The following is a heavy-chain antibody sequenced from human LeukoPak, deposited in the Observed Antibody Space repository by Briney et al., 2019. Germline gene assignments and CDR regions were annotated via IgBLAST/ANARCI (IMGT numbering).Heavy chain of an antibody. J-gene: IGHJ4*02. CDR3: GREGRYYGSGSYYIAGGFDY. CDR2: ISHSVRT. V-gene: IGHV4-34*01. D-gene: IGHD3-10*01. Sequence: PQTLSLTPAVYGVSSSGYYLSCIPQPPGNGREWIGEISHSVRTNYNPSLKSRVTIAVDTYKNQFSLKLSSVAAADTAVYYCGREGRYYGSGSYYIAGGFDYGGQRTLFTVSS. CDR1: GVSSSGYY.